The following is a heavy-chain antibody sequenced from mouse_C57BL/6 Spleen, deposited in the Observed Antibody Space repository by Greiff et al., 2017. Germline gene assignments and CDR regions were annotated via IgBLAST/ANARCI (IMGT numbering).Heavy chain of an antibody. V-gene: IGHV1-82*01. Sequence: QVQLQQSGPELVKPGASVKISCKASGYAFSSSWMNWVKQRPGKGLEWIGRIYPGDGDTNYNGKFKGKATLTADKSSSTAYMQLSSLTSEDSAVYFCARNYGNYPYYVDYWGQGTTLTVSS. D-gene: IGHD2-1*01. CDR2: IYPGDGDT. J-gene: IGHJ2*01. CDR3: ARNYGNYPYYVDY. CDR1: GYAFSSSW.